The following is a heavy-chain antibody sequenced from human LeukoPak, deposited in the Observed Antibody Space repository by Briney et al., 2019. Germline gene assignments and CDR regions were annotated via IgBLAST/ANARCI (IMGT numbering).Heavy chain of an antibody. J-gene: IGHJ2*01. CDR3: ARKTVTSWRFDL. CDR2: VYYSGST. CDR1: GDSISNYY. Sequence: SETLSLTCTVSGDSISNYYWSWIRQPPGKGLEWIWYVYYSGSTNYNPSLKSRVTISVDTSKNQFSLKLTSLTAADTAVYYCARKTVTSWRFDLWGRDTLVTVSS. D-gene: IGHD2-2*01. V-gene: IGHV4-59*08.